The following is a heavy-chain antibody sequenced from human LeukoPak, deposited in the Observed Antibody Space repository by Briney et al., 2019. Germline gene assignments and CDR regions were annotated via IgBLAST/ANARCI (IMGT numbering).Heavy chain of an antibody. CDR1: GYTFSSYD. Sequence: GASVKVSCKASGYTFSSYDINWVRQATGQGLEWMGWMNPNSGNTGYAQKFQGRVTMTRNTSISTAYMELSSLRSEDTAVYYCASVSMVRGAAPYNWFDPWGQGTLVTVSS. CDR3: ASVSMVRGAAPYNWFDP. CDR2: MNPNSGNT. D-gene: IGHD3-10*01. V-gene: IGHV1-8*01. J-gene: IGHJ5*02.